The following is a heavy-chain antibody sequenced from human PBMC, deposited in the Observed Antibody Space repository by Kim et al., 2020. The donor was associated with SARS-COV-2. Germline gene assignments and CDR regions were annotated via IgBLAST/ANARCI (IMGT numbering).Heavy chain of an antibody. J-gene: IGHJ3*02. CDR2: RNT. Sequence: RNTYYADAVKGGLTNARDNSKNTLDLEMSRRRREDTAVYYCAREPNSAFDIWGQGTMVTVSS. V-gene: IGHV3-30*15. CDR3: AREPNSAFDI.